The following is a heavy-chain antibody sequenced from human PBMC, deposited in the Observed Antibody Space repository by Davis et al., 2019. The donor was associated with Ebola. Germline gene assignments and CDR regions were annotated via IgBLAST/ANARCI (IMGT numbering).Heavy chain of an antibody. CDR1: GFTFSTCA. CDR3: ARDPYYDILTGYPQVGFDP. CDR2: ISGSGGST. D-gene: IGHD3-9*01. Sequence: PGGSLRLSCEASGFTFSTCAMSWVRQAPGKGLEWVSAISGSGGSTFYADSVKGRFTISRDNAKNSLYLQMNSLRDEDTAVYYCARDPYYDILTGYPQVGFDPWGQGTLVTVSS. J-gene: IGHJ5*02. V-gene: IGHV3-23*01.